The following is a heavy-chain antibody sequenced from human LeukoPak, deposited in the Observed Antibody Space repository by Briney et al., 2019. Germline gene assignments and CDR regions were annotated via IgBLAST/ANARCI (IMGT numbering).Heavy chain of an antibody. V-gene: IGHV4-38-2*02. CDR2: ISHSGGT. J-gene: IGHJ4*02. CDR1: GYSISSTYY. D-gene: IGHD5-18*01. CDR3: ARVYTPVATFDY. Sequence: SETLSLTCTVSGYSISSTYYGGWIRQPPGKGLEWIASISHSGGTYYNPSLKSRVTISVDTSKNQFSLKLSSVTAADTAVYYCARVYTPVATFDYWGQGTLVTVSS.